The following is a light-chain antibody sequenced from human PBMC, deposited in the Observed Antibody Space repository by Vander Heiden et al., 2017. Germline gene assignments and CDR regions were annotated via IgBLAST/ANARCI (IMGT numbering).Light chain of an antibody. Sequence: ALPQPASVSGSPGQSITISCTGTSSDVGGYNYVSWYQQHPGKAPKLMIYDVSNRPSGVSNRFSGSKSGNTASLTISGLQAEDEADYYCSSYTSSSTVVFGGGTKLTVL. CDR3: SSYTSSSTVV. J-gene: IGLJ3*02. CDR2: DVS. CDR1: SSDVGGYNY. V-gene: IGLV2-14*01.